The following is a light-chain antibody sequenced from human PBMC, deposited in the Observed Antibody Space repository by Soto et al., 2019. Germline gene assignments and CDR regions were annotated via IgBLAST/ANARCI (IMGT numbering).Light chain of an antibody. CDR3: LLYYTDGRRV. J-gene: IGLJ2*01. CDR1: TGPVTSGHY. Sequence: QAVVTQEPSLTVSPGGTVTLTCGSSTGPVTSGHYPNWFQRKPGQVPRTLIYDTSNKHSWTPARFSGSLLGGKAVLTLSGAQAEDEAEYYCLLYYTDGRRVFGGGTKLTVL. CDR2: DTS. V-gene: IGLV7-46*01.